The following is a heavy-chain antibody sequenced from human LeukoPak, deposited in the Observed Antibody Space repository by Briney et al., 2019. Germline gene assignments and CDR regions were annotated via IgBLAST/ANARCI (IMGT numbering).Heavy chain of an antibody. CDR3: ARELPRIGGQTDASDI. Sequence: PGGSLRLSCAASGFTFSSYWVHWVRQAPGKGLVWVSPINSDGSSTSYADSVKGRFTISRDNAKNTLYLQMNSLRAEDTAVYYCARELPRIGGQTDASDIWGQGTMVTVS. J-gene: IGHJ3*02. V-gene: IGHV3-74*01. D-gene: IGHD3-16*01. CDR2: INSDGSST. CDR1: GFTFSSYW.